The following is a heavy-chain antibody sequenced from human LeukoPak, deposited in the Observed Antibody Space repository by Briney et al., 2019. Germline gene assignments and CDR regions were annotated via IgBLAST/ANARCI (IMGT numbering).Heavy chain of an antibody. CDR2: ISASGGST. Sequence: GGSLRLSCAASGFTFSSYAMSWVRQAPKKGLEWVSVISASGGSTNYADSVKGRVTISRDNSKNTLYLQMNSLRAEDTAVYYCAKNYGSGSSVKYYYYMDVWGKGTTVTVSS. V-gene: IGHV3-23*01. CDR1: GFTFSSYA. J-gene: IGHJ6*03. D-gene: IGHD3-10*01. CDR3: AKNYGSGSSVKYYYYMDV.